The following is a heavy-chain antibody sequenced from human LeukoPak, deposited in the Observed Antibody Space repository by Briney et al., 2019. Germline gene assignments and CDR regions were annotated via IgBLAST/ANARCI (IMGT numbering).Heavy chain of an antibody. CDR1: GGSISSGDYY. J-gene: IGHJ3*02. D-gene: IGHD1-26*01. Sequence: KTSETLSLTCTVSGGSISSGDYYWSWIRQPPGKGLEWIGYIYYSGSTNYNPSLKSRVTISVDTSKNQFSLKLSSVTAADTAVYYCAREGAGKDAFDIWGQGTMVTVSS. CDR3: AREGAGKDAFDI. CDR2: IYYSGST. V-gene: IGHV4-61*08.